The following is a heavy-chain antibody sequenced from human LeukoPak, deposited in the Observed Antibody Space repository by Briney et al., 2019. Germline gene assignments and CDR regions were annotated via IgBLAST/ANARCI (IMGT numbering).Heavy chain of an antibody. V-gene: IGHV1-46*01. J-gene: IGHJ4*02. CDR2: ISPSGGST. D-gene: IGHD2-15*01. CDR1: GYTFTNYY. CDR3: ARDHPPSCTGGSCYGWEY. Sequence: ASVKVSCRASGYTFTNYYIHWVRQAPGQGLEWMGIISPSGGSTSYAQRFQGRVTMTRDTSTSTLYLDLSSLRSEDTAVYYCARDHPPSCTGGSCYGWEYWGQGTLVTVSS.